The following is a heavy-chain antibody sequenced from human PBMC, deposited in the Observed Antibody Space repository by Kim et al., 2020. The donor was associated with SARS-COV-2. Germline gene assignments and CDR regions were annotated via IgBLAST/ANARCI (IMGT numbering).Heavy chain of an antibody. V-gene: IGHV3-30*18. CDR1: GFTFSGYA. D-gene: IGHD3-22*01. J-gene: IGHJ6*02. CDR3: AKGLNYYDSSAYYYEYYYFGMDV. CDR2: ISYDENNK. Sequence: GGSLRLSCAASGFTFSGYAMHWVRQAPGKGLEWVAVISYDENNKYYADSVKGRFTISRDNSKNTLYLQMNSLRAEDTAVYYCAKGLNYYDSSAYYYEYYYFGMDVWGHGPTVTVSS.